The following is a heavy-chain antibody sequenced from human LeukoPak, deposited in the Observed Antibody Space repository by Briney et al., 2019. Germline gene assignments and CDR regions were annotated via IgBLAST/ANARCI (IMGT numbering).Heavy chain of an antibody. V-gene: IGHV3-23*01. CDR2: ISGGGGST. CDR3: AKGGKWDVTPFDY. D-gene: IGHD1-26*01. J-gene: IGHJ4*02. Sequence: GSLRLSCAASGFTFTSYSMNWVRQAPGKGLEWVSTISGGGGSTYYADSVKGRFTISRDNSKNTLYLQVNSLRAEDTAVYYCAKGGKWDVTPFDYWGQGTLVTVSS. CDR1: GFTFTSYS.